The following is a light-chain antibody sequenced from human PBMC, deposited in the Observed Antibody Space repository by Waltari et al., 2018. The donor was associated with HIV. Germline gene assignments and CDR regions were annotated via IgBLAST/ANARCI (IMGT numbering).Light chain of an antibody. V-gene: IGLV1-40*01. CDR3: QSYDSSLSGFVV. Sequence: QSVLTQPPSVSGAPGQRVTISCTGSSSNIGAGYDVHWYQQLPGTAPKVLIFGHPTRPAGVPDRFSGSKSGTSASLSITGLQAEDEADYYCQSYDSSLSGFVVFGGGTKVTVL. J-gene: IGLJ2*01. CDR1: SSNIGAGYD. CDR2: GHP.